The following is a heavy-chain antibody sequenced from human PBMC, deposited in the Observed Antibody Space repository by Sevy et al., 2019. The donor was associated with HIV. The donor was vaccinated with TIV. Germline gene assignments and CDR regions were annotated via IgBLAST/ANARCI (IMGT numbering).Heavy chain of an antibody. CDR2: ISAYNGNT. CDR1: GYTFTSYG. Sequence: ASVKVSCKASGYTFTSYGISWVRQALGQGLEWMGWISAYNGNTNYAQKLQGRVTMTTDTSTSTAYMELRSLRSDDTAVYYCARMIAAAPPLDYWGQGTLVTVSS. D-gene: IGHD6-13*01. J-gene: IGHJ4*02. V-gene: IGHV1-18*01. CDR3: ARMIAAAPPLDY.